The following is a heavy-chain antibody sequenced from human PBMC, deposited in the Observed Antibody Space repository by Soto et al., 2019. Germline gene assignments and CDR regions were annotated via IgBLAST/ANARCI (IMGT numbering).Heavy chain of an antibody. CDR1: GGSISSADYY. D-gene: IGHD1-7*01. V-gene: IGHV4-30-4*01. J-gene: IGHJ4*02. Sequence: SETLSLTCTVSGGSISSADYYWSWIRQPPGKGLDWIGYIYYSGNTYYNPSLRSRVTISLDTSKNQFSLKVTSVTAADTAVYYCARAGSHETSPSYSSDYWGPGPPVNLFS. CDR3: ARAGSHETSPSYSSDY. CDR2: IYYSGNT.